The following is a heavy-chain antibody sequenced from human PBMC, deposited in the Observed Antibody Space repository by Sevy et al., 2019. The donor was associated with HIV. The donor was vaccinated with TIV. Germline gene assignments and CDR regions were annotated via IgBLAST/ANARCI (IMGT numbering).Heavy chain of an antibody. D-gene: IGHD6-19*01. CDR2: IYYSGST. CDR3: ARVLIAVAGTGYFQH. V-gene: IGHV4-30-4*01. Sequence: SETLSLTCTVSGGSISSGDYYWSWIRQPPGKGLEWIWYIYYSGSTYYNPSLKSRVTISVDTSKNQFSLKLSSVTAADTAVYYCARVLIAVAGTGYFQHWGQGTLVTVSS. CDR1: GGSISSGDYY. J-gene: IGHJ1*01.